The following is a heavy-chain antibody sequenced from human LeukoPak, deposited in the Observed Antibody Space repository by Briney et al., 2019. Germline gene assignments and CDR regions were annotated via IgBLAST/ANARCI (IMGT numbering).Heavy chain of an antibody. D-gene: IGHD3-22*01. CDR2: TYYRSKWYN. Sequence: SQTLSLTCAISGDSVSSNSAAWNWIRQSPSRGLEWLGRTYYRSKWYNDHAVSVKSRITINPDTSKNQFSLQLNSVTPEDTAVYYCARGTAYYYDSSGYYDFDYWGQGTLVTVSS. CDR3: ARGTAYYYDSSGYYDFDY. J-gene: IGHJ4*02. V-gene: IGHV6-1*01. CDR1: GDSVSSNSAA.